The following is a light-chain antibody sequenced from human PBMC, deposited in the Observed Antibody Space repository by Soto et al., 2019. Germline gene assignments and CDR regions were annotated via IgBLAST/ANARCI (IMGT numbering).Light chain of an antibody. CDR1: SSDVGGYNY. CDR2: EVS. V-gene: IGLV2-14*01. J-gene: IGLJ1*01. Sequence: QSALTQPASVSGSPGQSITISCTGTSSDVGGYNYVSWYQQHPGKAPKLLIYEVSNRPSGVSNRFSGSNSGNTASLTISGLQAEDEADYYCSSYTSSSTPRVFGTGTKLTVL. CDR3: SSYTSSSTPRV.